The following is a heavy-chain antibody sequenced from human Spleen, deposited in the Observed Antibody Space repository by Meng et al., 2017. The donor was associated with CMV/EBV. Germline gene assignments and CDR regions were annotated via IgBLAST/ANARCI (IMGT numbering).Heavy chain of an antibody. J-gene: IGHJ5*02. D-gene: IGHD4/OR15-4a*01. CDR1: GGSISSYY. V-gene: IGHV4-59*01. Sequence: SETLSLTCSVSGGSISSYYWSWMRQPPGKGLEWIGYIYYSGNTNYNPSLKSRVTISTDRSKNQFSLKLRSVTAADTAVYYCAREDYFRNWFDPWGQGTLVTVSS. CDR3: AREDYFRNWFDP. CDR2: IYYSGNT.